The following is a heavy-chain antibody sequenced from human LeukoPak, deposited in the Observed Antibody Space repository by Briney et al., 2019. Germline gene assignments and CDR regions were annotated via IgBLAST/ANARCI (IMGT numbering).Heavy chain of an antibody. J-gene: IGHJ6*04. CDR2: ISSSGSTI. D-gene: IGHD3-10*02. CDR1: GVTFSSYE. V-gene: IGHV3-48*03. CDR3: AERGITMIGGV. Sequence: PGGSLSLSCAASGVTFSSYEMNWVRQAPGKGLEWVSYISSSGSTIYYADPVKGRFTISRDNAKNSLYLQMNSLRAEDTAVYYCAERGITMIGGVWGKGTTVTISS.